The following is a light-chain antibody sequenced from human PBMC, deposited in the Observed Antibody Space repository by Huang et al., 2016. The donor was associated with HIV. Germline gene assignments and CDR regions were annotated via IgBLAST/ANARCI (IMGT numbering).Light chain of an antibody. Sequence: EIIMTQFPATLSLSPGERATLACRASQSVATQSAWYQQNPGQAPRLRMFGASNRATGVPDRFSGSGSGTEFTLTISSLQSEDFAVYYCQQYNTSPTTFGPGTRVDVK. CDR2: GAS. CDR1: QSVATQ. V-gene: IGKV3-15*01. J-gene: IGKJ3*01. CDR3: QQYNTSPTT.